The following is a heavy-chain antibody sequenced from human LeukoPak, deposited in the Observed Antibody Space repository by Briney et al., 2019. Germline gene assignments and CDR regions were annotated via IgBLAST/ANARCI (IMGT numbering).Heavy chain of an antibody. J-gene: IGHJ5*02. CDR1: GGSISSYY. CDR2: IYYSGST. CDR3: ARIPDYGVLEPPWFDL. D-gene: IGHD4-17*01. V-gene: IGHV4-59*01. Sequence: SETLSLTCTVSGGSISSYYWSWIRQPPGKGLEWIGYIYYSGSTNYNPSLKSRVTISVDTSKNQFSLKLSSVTAADTAVYYCARIPDYGVLEPPWFDLWGQGTLVTVSS.